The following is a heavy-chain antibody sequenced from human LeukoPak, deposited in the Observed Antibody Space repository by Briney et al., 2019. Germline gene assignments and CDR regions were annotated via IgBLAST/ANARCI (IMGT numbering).Heavy chain of an antibody. J-gene: IGHJ4*02. Sequence: PGGSLRLSCAASGFPFSDSWMDWVRQAPGKGMEWVANIKQDGSEKHYADSVKGRFTISRDNAKNSLFLQINGLRAEDTAVYYCSRRLDYWGQGALVTVSS. V-gene: IGHV3-7*01. CDR3: SRRLDY. CDR2: IKQDGSEK. CDR1: GFPFSDSW.